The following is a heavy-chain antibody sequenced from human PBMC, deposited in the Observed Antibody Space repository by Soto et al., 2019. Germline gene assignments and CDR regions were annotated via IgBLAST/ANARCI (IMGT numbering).Heavy chain of an antibody. V-gene: IGHV4-31*03. D-gene: IGHD2-21*02. J-gene: IGHJ6*02. Sequence: QVQLQESGPGLVKPSQTLSLTCTVSGGSISSGGYYWSWIRQHPGKGLEWIGYIYYSGSTYYNPPLKRRVTISVDTSKNHSSRKLSSATAAATAVYYWARVCGGDCHHGMDVWGQGTTVTVSS. CDR3: ARVCGGDCHHGMDV. CDR1: GGSISSGGYY. CDR2: IYYSGST.